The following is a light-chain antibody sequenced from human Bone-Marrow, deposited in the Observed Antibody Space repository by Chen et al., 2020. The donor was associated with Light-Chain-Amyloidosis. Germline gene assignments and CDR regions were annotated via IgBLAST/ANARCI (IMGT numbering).Light chain of an antibody. J-gene: IGLJ3*02. CDR1: NIGSTS. Sequence: SYVLTQPSSVSVDLGQTATIACGGNNIGSTSVHWYQQTPGQAPLLVVYDDSDRPSGIPERLSGSNSGNTATLTISRVEAGDEADYYCQVWDRSSDRPVFGGGTKLTVL. V-gene: IGLV3-21*02. CDR3: QVWDRSSDRPV. CDR2: DDS.